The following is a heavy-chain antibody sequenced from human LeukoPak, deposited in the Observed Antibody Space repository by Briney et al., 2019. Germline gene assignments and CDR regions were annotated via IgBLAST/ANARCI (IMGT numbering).Heavy chain of an antibody. Sequence: XCXXXXYTFXXYYMHWVRQAPGQGLEWMGWINPNSGGTNYAQKFQGRVTMTRDTSISTAYMELSRLRSDDTAVYYCARKRPVDYYDSSGYYYDAFDIWGQGTMVTVSS. CDR2: INPNSGGT. D-gene: IGHD3-22*01. CDR3: ARKRPVDYYDSSGYYYDAFDI. V-gene: IGHV1-2*02. J-gene: IGHJ3*02. CDR1: XYTFXXYY.